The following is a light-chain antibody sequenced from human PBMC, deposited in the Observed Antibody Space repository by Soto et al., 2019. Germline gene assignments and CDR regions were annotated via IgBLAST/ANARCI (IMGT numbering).Light chain of an antibody. CDR1: QSVSSNS. J-gene: IGKJ1*01. CDR2: GAS. V-gene: IGKV3-20*01. CDR3: QHYGTSPWT. Sequence: ETVLTQSPGTLSLSPGERATLSCRASQSVSSNSLAWFQQKPGQAPRLLIFGASSRATGIPDRLSGSGSGTDFTLTISRLEPEDFAVYYCQHYGTSPWTFGQGTKVEIK.